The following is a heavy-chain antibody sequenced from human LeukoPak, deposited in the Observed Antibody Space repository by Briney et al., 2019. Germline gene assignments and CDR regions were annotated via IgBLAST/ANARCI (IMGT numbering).Heavy chain of an antibody. CDR1: GGSTSSYY. Sequence: SETLSLTCAVSGGSTSSYYWSWIRQPPGRGLEWIGCLYHSGKTIYNPSPKSRVTISVDTSKNQFSLMLNSVTAADTATYYCARHQKDSYDSIFHAFEIWGQGTMATVSS. V-gene: IGHV4-59*03. J-gene: IGHJ3*02. CDR2: LYHSGKT. D-gene: IGHD3-22*01. CDR3: ARHQKDSYDSIFHAFEI.